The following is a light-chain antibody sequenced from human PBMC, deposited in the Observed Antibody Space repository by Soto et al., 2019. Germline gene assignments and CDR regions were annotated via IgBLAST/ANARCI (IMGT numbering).Light chain of an antibody. Sequence: QSVLTQSRSVSGSPGQSVTISCTGTSSDVGGYNYVSWYQQHPGKAPKLMIYDVSKRPSGVPDRFSGSKSGNTASLTISGLQAEDEADYYCCSYAGSYTYGFGTGTKVTVL. J-gene: IGLJ1*01. CDR3: CSYAGSYTYG. CDR2: DVS. CDR1: SSDVGGYNY. V-gene: IGLV2-11*01.